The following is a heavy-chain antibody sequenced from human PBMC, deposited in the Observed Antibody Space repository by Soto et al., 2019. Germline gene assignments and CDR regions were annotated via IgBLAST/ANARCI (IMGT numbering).Heavy chain of an antibody. D-gene: IGHD3-22*01. V-gene: IGHV4-39*01. CDR1: GGSISSSNYY. Sequence: QLQLQESGPGLVKPSETLSLTCTVSGGSISSSNYYWGWIRQPPGKGLEWIGSIYYSGTTYYNPSLKSRVTISVDTSKNQFSLKLSSVTAADTAVYYCARHHRRSDSSSAFDPWGQGILVTVSS. J-gene: IGHJ5*02. CDR3: ARHHRRSDSSSAFDP. CDR2: IYYSGTT.